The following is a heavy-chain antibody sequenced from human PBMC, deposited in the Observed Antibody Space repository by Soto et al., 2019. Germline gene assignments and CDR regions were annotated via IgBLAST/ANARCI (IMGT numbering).Heavy chain of an antibody. Sequence: ASVKVSCKASGYTFTSYYMHWVRQAPGQGLEWMGIINPSGGSTNYAQKFQGWVTMTRDTSISTAYMELSRLRSDDTAVYYCARENTPYYDFWSGYYSLDYWGQGTLVTVSS. CDR1: GYTFTSYY. D-gene: IGHD3-3*01. CDR2: INPSGGST. J-gene: IGHJ4*02. V-gene: IGHV1-2*04. CDR3: ARENTPYYDFWSGYYSLDY.